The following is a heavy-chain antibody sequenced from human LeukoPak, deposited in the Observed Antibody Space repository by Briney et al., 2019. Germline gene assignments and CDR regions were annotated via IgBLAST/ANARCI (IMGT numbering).Heavy chain of an antibody. Sequence: GESLKISCKGSGYSFTSYWIGWVRQIPGKGLEWMGIIYPGDSDTRYSPSFQGQVTISADKSISTAYLQWSSLKASDTAMYYCARRLRAKYSGYDLYYFDYWGQGTLVTVSS. V-gene: IGHV5-51*01. J-gene: IGHJ4*02. CDR1: GYSFTSYW. CDR3: ARRLRAKYSGYDLYYFDY. D-gene: IGHD5-12*01. CDR2: IYPGDSDT.